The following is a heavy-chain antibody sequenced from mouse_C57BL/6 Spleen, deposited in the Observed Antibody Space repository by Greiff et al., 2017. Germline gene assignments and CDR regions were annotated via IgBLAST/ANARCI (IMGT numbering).Heavy chain of an antibody. Sequence: QVTLKESGAELVRPGASVTLSCKASGYTFTDYEMHWVKQTPVHGLEWIGAIDPETGGTAYNQKFKGKAILTADKSSSTAYMELRSLTSEDSAVYYCTRGGDLYAMDYWGQGTSVTVSS. CDR1: GYTFTDYE. CDR3: TRGGDLYAMDY. J-gene: IGHJ4*01. V-gene: IGHV1-15*01. D-gene: IGHD1-1*02. CDR2: IDPETGGT.